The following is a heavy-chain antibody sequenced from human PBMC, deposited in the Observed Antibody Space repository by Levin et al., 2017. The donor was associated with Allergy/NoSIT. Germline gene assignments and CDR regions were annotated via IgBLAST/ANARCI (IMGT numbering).Heavy chain of an antibody. D-gene: IGHD5-12*01. V-gene: IGHV3-53*01. CDR2: IYSGGST. CDR1: GFTVSSNY. J-gene: IGHJ5*02. Sequence: GGSLRLSCAASGFTVSSNYMSWVRQAPGKGLEWVSVIYSGGSTYYADSVKGRFTISRDNSKNTLYLQMNSLRAEDTAVYYCARDGVATMGGRFDNWFDPWGQGTLVTVSS. CDR3: ARDGVATMGGRFDNWFDP.